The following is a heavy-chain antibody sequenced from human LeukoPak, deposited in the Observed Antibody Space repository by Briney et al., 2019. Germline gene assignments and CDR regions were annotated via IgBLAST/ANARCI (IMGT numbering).Heavy chain of an antibody. V-gene: IGHV3-30*01. D-gene: IGHD3-16*01. Sequence: GGSLRLSCAASGSTFSGHLLHWVRQAPGKGLEWVAGTAYEGGEKYYADSVSGRFTISRDNSDNTVYLQMNGLRLEDTAVYFCAREGDRHLTFDYWGRGTLVTVSS. CDR2: TAYEGGEK. CDR3: AREGDRHLTFDY. J-gene: IGHJ4*02. CDR1: GSTFSGHL.